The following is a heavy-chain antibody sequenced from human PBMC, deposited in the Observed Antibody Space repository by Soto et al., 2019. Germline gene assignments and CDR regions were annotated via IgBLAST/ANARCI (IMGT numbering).Heavy chain of an antibody. V-gene: IGHV1-69*02. CDR3: ASSSSAVDYDFDS. D-gene: IGHD3-16*01. Sequence: QVQLVQSGAEVKKPGSSVKVSCVASGSGCTCSSYTCSWVRPAHGQGREWMGRIITILDITNYAQRFQGRVTITADKSTSTAYMEVSSLRSEDTAVYYCASSSSAVDYDFDSWGQGTLVTVSS. J-gene: IGHJ4*02. CDR2: IITILDIT. CDR1: GSGCTCSSYT.